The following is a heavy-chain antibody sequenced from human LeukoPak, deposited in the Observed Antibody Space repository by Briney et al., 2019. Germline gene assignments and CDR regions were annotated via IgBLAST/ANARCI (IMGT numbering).Heavy chain of an antibody. CDR1: GDSVSSNSAA. Sequence: SQTLSLTCAISGDSVSSNSAAWNWIWQSPSRGLEWLGRTYYRSKWYNDYAISVKSRITINPDTSKNQFSLQLNSVTPEDTAVYYCARDIFVVAGDSWFDPWGQGTLVTVSS. J-gene: IGHJ5*02. D-gene: IGHD6-19*01. CDR3: ARDIFVVAGDSWFDP. CDR2: TYYRSKWYN. V-gene: IGHV6-1*01.